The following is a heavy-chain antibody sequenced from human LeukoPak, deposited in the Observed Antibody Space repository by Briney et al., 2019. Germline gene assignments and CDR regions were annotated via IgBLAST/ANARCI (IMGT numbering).Heavy chain of an antibody. CDR1: GYTFTSYG. CDR3: ARDAEDIVVVVAATFPPPTGYYYGMDV. D-gene: IGHD2-15*01. CDR2: ISAYNGNT. J-gene: IGHJ6*04. V-gene: IGHV1-18*04. Sequence: ASVNVSCKASGYTFTSYGISWVRQAPGQWLEWKGWISAYNGNTNYAQKLQGRVTMTTDTSTSTDYMELRSLRSDDTAVDYCARDAEDIVVVVAATFPPPTGYYYGMDVWGKGTTVTVSS.